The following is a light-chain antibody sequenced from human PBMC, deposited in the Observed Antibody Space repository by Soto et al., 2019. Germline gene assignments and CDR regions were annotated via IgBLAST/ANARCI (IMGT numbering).Light chain of an antibody. V-gene: IGLV2-14*01. Sequence: QSVLTQPASVSGSPGQSITISCTGTSSDVGGYNYVSWSQQHPGKAPKLIIYEVSNRPSGVSNRFSGSKSGNTASLTISGLQAEDEADYYCSSYTSSSTLVFGGGTKLTVL. CDR3: SSYTSSSTLV. CDR1: SSDVGGYNY. CDR2: EVS. J-gene: IGLJ2*01.